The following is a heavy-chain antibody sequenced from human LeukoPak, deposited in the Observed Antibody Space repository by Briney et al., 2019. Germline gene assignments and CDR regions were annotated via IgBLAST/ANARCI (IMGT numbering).Heavy chain of an antibody. CDR2: IYYSGST. Sequence: SETLSLTCTVSGGSISSSSYYWGWIRQPPGKGLEWIGSIYYSGSTYYNPSLKSRVTISVDTSKNQFSLKLSSVTAADTAVYYCARRFGYCYGYVDYWGQGTLVTVSS. V-gene: IGHV4-39*01. CDR1: GGSISSSSYY. J-gene: IGHJ4*02. CDR3: ARRFGYCYGYVDY. D-gene: IGHD5-18*01.